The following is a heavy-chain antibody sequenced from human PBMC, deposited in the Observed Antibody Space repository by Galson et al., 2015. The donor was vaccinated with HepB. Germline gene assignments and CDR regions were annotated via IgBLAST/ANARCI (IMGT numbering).Heavy chain of an antibody. V-gene: IGHV6-1*01. CDR1: GDSVPTNSAA. Sequence: CAISGDSVPTNSAAWNWVRQSPSRGLEWLGRTYYRSKWDNDYAVSVKSRITINPDTSKNQFSLQLNSETPEDTAVYYCARARVGTTPLRWCGSSNGEDYCYYGMDGWGQGTTVIVSS. CDR2: TYYRSKWDN. J-gene: IGHJ6*02. D-gene: IGHD5-18*01. CDR3: ARARVGTTPLRWCGSSNGEDYCYYGMDG.